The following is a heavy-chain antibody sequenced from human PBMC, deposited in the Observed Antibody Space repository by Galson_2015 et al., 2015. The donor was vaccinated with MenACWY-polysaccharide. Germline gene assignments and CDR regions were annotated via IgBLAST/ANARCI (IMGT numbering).Heavy chain of an antibody. J-gene: IGHJ4*02. Sequence: ATLSLPCAVSDSSIRSGYFWGWIRPPPGQGLEWIASIFHSGTTYYNPSLKSRVTISVDTSKNQFSLKLSSVTAADTAVYYCARVEKYSGSFYILYWGQGTLVTVSS. CDR1: DSSIRSGYF. V-gene: IGHV4-38-2*01. CDR2: IFHSGTT. CDR3: ARVEKYSGSFYILY. D-gene: IGHD1-26*01.